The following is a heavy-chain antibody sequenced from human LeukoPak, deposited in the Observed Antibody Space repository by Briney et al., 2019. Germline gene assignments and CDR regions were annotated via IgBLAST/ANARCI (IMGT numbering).Heavy chain of an antibody. CDR3: ARDGEVVVPAAKDY. CDR1: GFTSSSYS. J-gene: IGHJ4*02. CDR2: ISSSSSYI. V-gene: IGHV3-21*01. Sequence: GGSLRLSCAASGFTSSSYSMNWVRQAPGKGLEWVSSISSSSSYIYYADSVKGRFTISRDNAKNSLYLQMNSLRAEDTAVYYCARDGEVVVPAAKDYWGQGTLVTVSS. D-gene: IGHD2-2*01.